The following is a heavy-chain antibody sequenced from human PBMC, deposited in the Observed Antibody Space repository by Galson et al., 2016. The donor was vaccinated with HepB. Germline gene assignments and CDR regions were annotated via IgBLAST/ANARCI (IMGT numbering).Heavy chain of an antibody. D-gene: IGHD4-23*01. Sequence: SVKVSCKASGGTFDSYGFHWVRQAPGQGLEWMGGIIPRLGTPHYAQKFQGKITITADESTSTAFMELSSLRSEDTALYFCASAYDIRWSHSFDLWGQGTRGTVPS. V-gene: IGHV1-69*13. CDR1: GGTFDSYG. J-gene: IGHJ3*01. CDR2: IIPRLGTP. CDR3: ASAYDIRWSHSFDL.